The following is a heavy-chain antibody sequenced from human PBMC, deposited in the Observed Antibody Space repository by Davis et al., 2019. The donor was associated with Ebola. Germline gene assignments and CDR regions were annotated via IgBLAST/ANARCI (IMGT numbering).Heavy chain of an antibody. D-gene: IGHD3-22*01. J-gene: IGHJ4*02. CDR1: GGSISSSNW. Sequence: SETLSLTCAVSGGSISSSNWWSWVRQPPGKGLEWIGEIYHSGSTNYNPSLKSRVTISVDKSKNQFSLKLSSVTAADTAVYYCASFMRYYYDSSGYYIAYYFDYWGQGTLVTVSS. CDR3: ASFMRYYYDSSGYYIAYYFDY. V-gene: IGHV4-4*02. CDR2: IYHSGST.